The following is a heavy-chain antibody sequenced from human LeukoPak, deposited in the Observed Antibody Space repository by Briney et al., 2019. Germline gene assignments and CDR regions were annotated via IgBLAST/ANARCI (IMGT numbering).Heavy chain of an antibody. CDR1: GYGFTNYW. D-gene: IGHD2-2*01. J-gene: IGHJ4*02. CDR2: IYPGDSDT. CDR3: ARHRYCTSTACFDMGGY. V-gene: IGHV5-51*01. Sequence: GESLKISCKGSGYGFTNYWIGWVRQMPGKGLEWMGAIYPGDSDTRYSPSFQGQVTISADKSISTAYLQWSSLKASDTAMYYCARHRYCTSTACFDMGGYWGQGTLVTVSS.